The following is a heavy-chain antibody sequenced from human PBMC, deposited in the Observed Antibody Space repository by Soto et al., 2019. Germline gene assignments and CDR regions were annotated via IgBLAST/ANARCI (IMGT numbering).Heavy chain of an antibody. J-gene: IGHJ6*02. V-gene: IGHV1-69*13. Sequence: ASVQVACKASGGTFSSYAIIWVRQATGQGLEWMGGIIPIFGTANYAQKFQGRVTITADESTSTAYMELSSLRSEDTAVYYCAREVSGDVVVVPAAMYYGMDVWGQGTTVTVSS. CDR2: IIPIFGTA. CDR3: AREVSGDVVVVPAAMYYGMDV. D-gene: IGHD2-2*01. CDR1: GGTFSSYA.